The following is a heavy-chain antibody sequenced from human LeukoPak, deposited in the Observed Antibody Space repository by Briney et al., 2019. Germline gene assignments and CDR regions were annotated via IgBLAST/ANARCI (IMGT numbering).Heavy chain of an antibody. CDR1: GGSISGYY. V-gene: IGHV4-59*08. CDR3: ASARDMRLDY. Sequence: SETLSLTCTVSGGSISGYYCSWIRQPPGRGLEWIGYVYYSGSTNYNPSLKGRVTISVDTSKNQFSLKLSSVTAADTAVYYCASARDMRLDYWGQGTLVTVSS. J-gene: IGHJ4*02. D-gene: IGHD2-15*01. CDR2: VYYSGST.